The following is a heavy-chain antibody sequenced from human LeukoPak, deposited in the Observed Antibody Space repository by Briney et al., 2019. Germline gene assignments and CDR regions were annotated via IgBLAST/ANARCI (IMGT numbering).Heavy chain of an antibody. D-gene: IGHD3-10*01. Sequence: PGGSLRPSCAASGFTFSSYGMHWVRAAPGKGLGWVAVISYDGSNKYYADTVKGRFTISRDNSKNTLHLQMNSLRAEDTAVYYCAKDQGSLHYYGSGSYLDYWGQGTLVTVSS. J-gene: IGHJ4*02. CDR1: GFTFSSYG. CDR3: AKDQGSLHYYGSGSYLDY. CDR2: ISYDGSNK. V-gene: IGHV3-30*18.